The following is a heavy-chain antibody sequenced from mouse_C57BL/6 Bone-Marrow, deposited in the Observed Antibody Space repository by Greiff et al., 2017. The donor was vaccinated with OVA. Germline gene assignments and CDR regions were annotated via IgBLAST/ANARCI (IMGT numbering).Heavy chain of an antibody. Sequence: QVKLQQSGAELAKPGASVKLSCKASGYTFTSYWMNWVKQRPGQGLEWIGYINPSSGYTKYNQKFKDKATLTADKSSSTAYMQLSSLTYEDSVCDNCARSRADYYGSSYDYWGQGTTLTVSS. J-gene: IGHJ2*01. CDR3: ARSRADYYGSSYDY. V-gene: IGHV1-7*01. CDR2: INPSSGYT. D-gene: IGHD1-1*01. CDR1: GYTFTSYW.